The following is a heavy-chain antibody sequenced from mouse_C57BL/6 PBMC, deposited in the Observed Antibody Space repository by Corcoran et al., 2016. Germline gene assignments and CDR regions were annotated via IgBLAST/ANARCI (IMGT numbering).Heavy chain of an antibody. CDR1: GYAFSSYW. CDR3: ARDHYGSSPYWYFDV. CDR2: IYPGDGDT. V-gene: IGHV1-80*01. D-gene: IGHD1-1*01. J-gene: IGHJ1*03. Sequence: QVQLQQSGAELVKPGASVKISCKASGYAFSSYWMNWVKQRPGKGLEWIGQIYPGDGDTNYNGKFKGKATLTADKSSSTAYMQLSSLTSEDSAVYFCARDHYGSSPYWYFDVWGTGTTVTVSS.